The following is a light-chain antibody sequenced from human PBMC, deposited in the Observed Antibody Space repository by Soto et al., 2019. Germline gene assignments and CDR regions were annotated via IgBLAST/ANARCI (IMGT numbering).Light chain of an antibody. V-gene: IGLV2-23*01. Sequence: QSALTQPASVSGSPGQSITISCTGTSSDVGSYNLVSWYQQHPGKAPKLMIYEGSKGPSGVSNRFSGSKSGNTASLTISGLQAEDEADYYCCSYAGSSTNYVFGTGTKVTVL. CDR1: SSDVGSYNL. J-gene: IGLJ1*01. CDR2: EGS. CDR3: CSYAGSSTNYV.